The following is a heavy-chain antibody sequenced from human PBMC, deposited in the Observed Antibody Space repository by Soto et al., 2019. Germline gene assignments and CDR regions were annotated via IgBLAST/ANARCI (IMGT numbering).Heavy chain of an antibody. CDR2: IYPGDSDT. V-gene: IGHV5-51*01. J-gene: IGHJ6*02. CDR3: ARPIYPGTGSCGMDV. Sequence: GESLKISCKGSGYSFTNFRIGWVRQMPGKGLEWMGIIYPGDSDTRYSPSFQGQVTISADKSISTAYLQWSSLKASDTAMYYCARPIYPGTGSCGMDVWGQGTTVTVSS. D-gene: IGHD6-13*01. CDR1: GYSFTNFR.